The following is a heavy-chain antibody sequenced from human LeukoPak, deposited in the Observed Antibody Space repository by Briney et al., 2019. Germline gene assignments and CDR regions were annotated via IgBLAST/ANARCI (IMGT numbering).Heavy chain of an antibody. Sequence: SQTLSLTCTFSGGSISSGGYYWSWIRQHPGKGLEWIGYIYYSGSTYYNPSLKSRVTISVDTSKNQFSLKPSSVTAADTAVYYCARTRLTIFGVVIIYYYYYMDVWGKGTTVTVSS. V-gene: IGHV4-31*03. CDR1: GGSISSGGYY. D-gene: IGHD3-3*01. J-gene: IGHJ6*03. CDR2: IYYSGST. CDR3: ARTRLTIFGVVIIYYYYYMDV.